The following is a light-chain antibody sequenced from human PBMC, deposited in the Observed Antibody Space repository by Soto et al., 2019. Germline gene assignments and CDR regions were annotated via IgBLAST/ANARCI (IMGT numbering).Light chain of an antibody. CDR2: AAS. J-gene: IGKJ4*01. Sequence: IQMTQSPSSLSASVGDTVSITCRASQAIARHVAWYQQIPGKAPRVLIHAASTLQSGVPSRVSGSGSGTDFTLTISGLQAEDFATYYCQLIDPLPIFGGGTKVEI. CDR1: QAIARH. V-gene: IGKV1-9*01. CDR3: QLIDPLPI.